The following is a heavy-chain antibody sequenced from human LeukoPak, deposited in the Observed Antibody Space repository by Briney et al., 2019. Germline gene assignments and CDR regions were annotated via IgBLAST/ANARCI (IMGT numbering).Heavy chain of an antibody. CDR2: ISGSGGST. CDR1: GFTFSSYA. V-gene: IGHV3-23*01. Sequence: GGSLRLSGAASGFTFSSYAMSWVRQAPGKGLEWVSAISGSGGSTYYADSVKGRFTISRDNSKNTLYLQMNSLRAEHTAVYYCAKVYSSSRPKYYYYYMDVWGKGTTVTVSS. CDR3: AKVYSSSRPKYYYYYMDV. D-gene: IGHD6-6*01. J-gene: IGHJ6*03.